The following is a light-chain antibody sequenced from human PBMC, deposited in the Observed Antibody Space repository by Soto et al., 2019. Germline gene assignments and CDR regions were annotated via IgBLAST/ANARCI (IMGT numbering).Light chain of an antibody. CDR2: AAS. Sequence: IQLTQSPSSLSTAVGDRVTITCRASQGISSNLAWCQQRPGKAPKLLIYAASTLQSGVPSRFSGSGSGTNFTLTISSLQPEDFATYYCQQLHSYPLTFGQGTRLEIK. CDR3: QQLHSYPLT. V-gene: IGKV1-9*01. J-gene: IGKJ5*01. CDR1: QGISSN.